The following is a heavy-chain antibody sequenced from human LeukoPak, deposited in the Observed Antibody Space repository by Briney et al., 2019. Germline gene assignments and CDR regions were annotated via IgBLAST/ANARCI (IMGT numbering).Heavy chain of an antibody. CDR1: GGAINNYY. CDR3: ARVECGGSCYDCRGDFDI. V-gene: IGHV4-59*01. D-gene: IGHD2-15*01. Sequence: PSETLSLTCTATGGAINNYYWSWIRQPPGKGQEWIGFIYYSGSTNYNPSLKSRVTISVDTSKNQFSLKLSSVTAADTAVYYCARVECGGSCYDCRGDFDIWGQGTMVTVSS. J-gene: IGHJ3*02. CDR2: IYYSGST.